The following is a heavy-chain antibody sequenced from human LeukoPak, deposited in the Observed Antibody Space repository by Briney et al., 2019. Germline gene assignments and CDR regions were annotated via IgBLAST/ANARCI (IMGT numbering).Heavy chain of an antibody. CDR1: GYTFTGYY. Sequence: ASVKVSCKASGYTFTGYYMHWVRQAPGQGLEWMGWINPNSGGTNYAQKFQGRVTMTRDTSISTAYMELSRLRSDDTAVYYCARSGTTYCGDVCYYRYWGQGTLVTVSS. J-gene: IGHJ4*02. CDR3: ARSGTTYCGDVCYYRY. D-gene: IGHD2-21*02. CDR2: INPNSGGT. V-gene: IGHV1-2*02.